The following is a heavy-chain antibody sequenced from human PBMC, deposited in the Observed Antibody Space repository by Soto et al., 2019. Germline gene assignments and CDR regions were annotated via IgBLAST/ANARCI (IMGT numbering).Heavy chain of an antibody. J-gene: IGHJ4*02. CDR1: GGSMSSYF. Sequence: PSETLSLTCNVSGGSMSSYFWSWIRQPAGKGLEWIGRIYTSETTNYNPSLKSRVTMSVDTSKNQFSLKVNSVTAADTAVYYCARESAAATYRPLDYWGQGTLVTVS. V-gene: IGHV4-4*07. CDR3: ARESAAATYRPLDY. CDR2: IYTSETT. D-gene: IGHD3-16*01.